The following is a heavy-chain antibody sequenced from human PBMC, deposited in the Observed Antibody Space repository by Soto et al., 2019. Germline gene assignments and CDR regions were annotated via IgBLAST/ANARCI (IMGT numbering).Heavy chain of an antibody. D-gene: IGHD4-4*01. CDR2: IYTSGST. CDR3: ARGVYTVTTGNWFDP. CDR1: GGSISSYY. V-gene: IGHV4-4*07. J-gene: IGHJ5*02. Sequence: PSETLSLTCTVSGGSISSYYWSWIRQPAGKGLEWIGRIYTSGSTNYNPPLKSRVTMSVDTSKNQFSLKLSSVTAADTAVYYCARGVYTVTTGNWFDPWGQGTLVTVSS.